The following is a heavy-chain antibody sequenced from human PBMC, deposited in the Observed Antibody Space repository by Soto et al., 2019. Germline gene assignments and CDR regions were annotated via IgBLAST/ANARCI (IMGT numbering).Heavy chain of an antibody. J-gene: IGHJ4*02. CDR1: GYTFTDYY. Sequence: GASVKVSCKASGYTFTDYYVHWVRQAPGQELEWMGWINPNSGGTKSAQKFQGRVTMTRDTSISTAYMELSRLRSDDTAVYYCARRKGDFYDSSGYHYYFDYWGQGTLVTVSS. CDR3: ARRKGDFYDSSGYHYYFDY. V-gene: IGHV1-2*02. CDR2: INPNSGGT. D-gene: IGHD3-22*01.